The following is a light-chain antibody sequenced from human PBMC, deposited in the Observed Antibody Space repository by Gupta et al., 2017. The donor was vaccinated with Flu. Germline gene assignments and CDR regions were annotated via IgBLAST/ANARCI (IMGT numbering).Light chain of an antibody. J-gene: IGLJ3*02. CDR3: CSYAGSYTSHRV. CDR2: EVN. CDR1: RSDIGGNNS. Sequence: TISCTGTRSDIGGNNSVSWYQQRPGKVPNLMIYEVNKRHSGGPDRFSGSKSGNTAALTISRLQAEEEADYYCCSYAGSYTSHRVFGGGTKLTVL. V-gene: IGLV2-11*03.